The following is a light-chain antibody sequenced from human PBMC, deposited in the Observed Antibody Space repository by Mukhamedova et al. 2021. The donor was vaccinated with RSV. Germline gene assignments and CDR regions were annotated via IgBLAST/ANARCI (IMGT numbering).Light chain of an antibody. Sequence: WYQRRVHGKAPKLLIFVASNLESGVPSRFSGSGSGTEFTLTISSLQPEDFATYVCQQAESLPYTFGQGTKVEIK. CDR2: VAS. CDR3: QQAESLPYT. J-gene: IGKJ2*01. V-gene: IGKV1-12*01.